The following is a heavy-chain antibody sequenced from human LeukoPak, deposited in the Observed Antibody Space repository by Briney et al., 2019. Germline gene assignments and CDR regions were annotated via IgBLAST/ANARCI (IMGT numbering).Heavy chain of an antibody. CDR2: IWYGGSNK. Sequence: GGSLRLSCAASGFTFSSYGMHWVRQAPGKGLEWVAVIWYGGSNKYYADSVKGRFTISRDNSKNTLYLQMNSLRAEDTAVYYCAKGAARGYYYYYMDVWGKGTTVTVSS. CDR1: GFTFSSYG. CDR3: AKGAARGYYYYYMDV. V-gene: IGHV3-30*02. D-gene: IGHD6-6*01. J-gene: IGHJ6*03.